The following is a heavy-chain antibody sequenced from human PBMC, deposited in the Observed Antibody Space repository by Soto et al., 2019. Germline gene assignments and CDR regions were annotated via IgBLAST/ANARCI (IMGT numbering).Heavy chain of an antibody. CDR1: GDSLTNNHW. CDR3: VRDSRTGCSSINCYMH. V-gene: IGHV4-4*02. Sequence: QLQLRESGPGLVQPSGTLSLTCDVSGDSLTNNHWWSWVRQAPGKGLEWIGEIWHTGRPNYNPSPKSRVAISIDKPKKQFSLKLSSVTAADTAVYYCVRDSRTGCSSINCYMHWGQGTLVTVSS. D-gene: IGHD2-15*01. CDR2: IWHTGRP. J-gene: IGHJ4*02.